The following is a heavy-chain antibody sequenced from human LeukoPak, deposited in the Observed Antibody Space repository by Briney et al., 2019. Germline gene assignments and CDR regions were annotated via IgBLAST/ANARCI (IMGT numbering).Heavy chain of an antibody. CDR2: ISSSSSYI. CDR1: GFTFSSYS. V-gene: IGHV3-21*01. D-gene: IGHD3-10*01. Sequence: PGGSLRLSCAASGFTFSSYSMNWVRQAPGKGLEWVSSISSSSSYIYYADSVRGRFTISRDNAKNSLYLQMNSLRAEDTAVYYCARDRRYYGSGSYDYWGQGTLVTVSS. CDR3: ARDRRYYGSGSYDY. J-gene: IGHJ4*02.